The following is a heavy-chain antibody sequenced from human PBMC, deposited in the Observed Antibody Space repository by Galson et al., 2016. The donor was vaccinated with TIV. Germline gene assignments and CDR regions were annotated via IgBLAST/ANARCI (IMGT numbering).Heavy chain of an antibody. Sequence: SETLSLTCSVSSDSISSSNHYWGWIRQPPGKGLEWIGSIYFTGTTFYNPSLQSRVSISVDTSKNQFSLNLTSVTAADTAIYYCAWSGWEPSYVQHWGQGTLGIVSS. CDR3: AWSGWEPSYVQH. J-gene: IGHJ1*01. CDR1: SDSISSSNHY. D-gene: IGHD1-26*01. CDR2: IYFTGTT. V-gene: IGHV4-39*07.